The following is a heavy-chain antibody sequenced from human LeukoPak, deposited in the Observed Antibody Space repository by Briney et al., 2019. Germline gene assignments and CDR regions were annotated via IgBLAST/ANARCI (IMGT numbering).Heavy chain of an antibody. D-gene: IGHD3-10*01. J-gene: IGHJ4*02. CDR3: ARHVLLWFGELYFGY. CDR2: IKQDGSEK. CDR1: GFTFSSYW. V-gene: IGHV3-7*01. Sequence: PGGPLRLSCAASGFTFSSYWMSWVRQAPGKGLEWVANIKQDGSEKYYVDSVKGRFTISRDNAKNSLYLQMNSLRAEDTAVYYCARHVLLWFGELYFGYWGQGTLVTVSS.